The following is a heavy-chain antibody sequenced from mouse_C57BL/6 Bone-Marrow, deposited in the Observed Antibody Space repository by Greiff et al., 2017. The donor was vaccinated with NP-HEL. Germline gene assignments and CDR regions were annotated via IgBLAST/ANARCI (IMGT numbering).Heavy chain of an antibody. V-gene: IGHV6-3*01. CDR1: GFTFSNYW. J-gene: IGHJ4*01. Sequence: EVQVVESGGGLVQPGGSMKLSCVASGFTFSNYWMNWVRQSPEKGLEWVAQIRLKSDNYATHYAESVKGRFTISRDDSKSSVYLQMNNLRAEDTGIYYCTERVYYGNYLFMDYWGQGTSVTVSS. CDR3: TERVYYGNYLFMDY. D-gene: IGHD2-1*01. CDR2: IRLKSDNYAT.